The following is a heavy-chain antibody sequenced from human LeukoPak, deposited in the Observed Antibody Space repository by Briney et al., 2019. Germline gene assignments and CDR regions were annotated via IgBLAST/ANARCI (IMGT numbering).Heavy chain of an antibody. D-gene: IGHD3-22*01. CDR2: ISSSSSTI. J-gene: IGHJ4*02. Sequence: PGGSLRLSCAASGFTFSSYSMNWVRQAPGKGLEWVSYISSSSSTIYYADSVKGRFTISRDNAKNSLYLQMNSLRAEDPAVYYGARDWTGVDYDMGRVVYWGQGNLVTVSS. CDR3: ARDWTGVDYDMGRVVY. V-gene: IGHV3-48*04. CDR1: GFTFSSYS.